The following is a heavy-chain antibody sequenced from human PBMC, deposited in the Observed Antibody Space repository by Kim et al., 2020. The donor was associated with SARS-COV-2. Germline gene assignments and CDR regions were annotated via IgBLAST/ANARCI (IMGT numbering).Heavy chain of an antibody. D-gene: IGHD6-19*01. V-gene: IGHV4-59*08. CDR1: GVSISSYY. Sequence: SETLSLTCTVSGVSISSYYWSWIRQPPGKGLEWIGYIYYSGSTNYNPSLKSRVTISVDTSKNQFSLKLNSVTAADTAVYYCARRGRGAVAEIWAFDIWGQGTMLTVSS. J-gene: IGHJ3*02. CDR2: IYYSGST. CDR3: ARRGRGAVAEIWAFDI.